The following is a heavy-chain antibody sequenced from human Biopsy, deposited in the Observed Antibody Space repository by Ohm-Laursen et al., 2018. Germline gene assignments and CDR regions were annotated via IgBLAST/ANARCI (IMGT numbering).Heavy chain of an antibody. Sequence: LQTLSLTCAISGDSISNKDAAWDWIRRSPSRGLEWLGRTYYRTQWFFDYAVFVRSRISIKPDTSKNQFSLELNSVTPEDTAVYFCARETPTGIPFNWFDPWGQGTLVTVSS. CDR3: ARETPTGIPFNWFDP. CDR2: TYYRTQWFF. D-gene: IGHD1-1*01. CDR1: GDSISNKDAA. J-gene: IGHJ5*02. V-gene: IGHV6-1*01.